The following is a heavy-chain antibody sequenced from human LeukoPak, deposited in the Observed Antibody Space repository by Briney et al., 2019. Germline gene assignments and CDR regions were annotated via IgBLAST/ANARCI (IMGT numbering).Heavy chain of an antibody. D-gene: IGHD2-15*01. CDR3: AGVVVAATPGAFDI. CDR1: GYSFTSYW. J-gene: IGHJ3*02. Sequence: GESLKSSCKGSGYSFTSYWIGWVRQMPGKGLEWMGIIYPGDSDTRYRPSFQGQVTISADKSISTAYLQWSSLKASDTAMYYCAGVVVAATPGAFDIWGQGTMVTVSS. CDR2: IYPGDSDT. V-gene: IGHV5-51*01.